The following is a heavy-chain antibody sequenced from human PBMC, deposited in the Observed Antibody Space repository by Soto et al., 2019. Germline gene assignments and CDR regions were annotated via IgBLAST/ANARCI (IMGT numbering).Heavy chain of an antibody. CDR3: ATRSQDIVVGSPTFDY. Sequence: EVQLLESGGGLVQPGGSLRLSCAASGFTFSSYAMSWVRQAPGKGLEWVSAISGSGGSTYYADSVKGRFTISRDNSKNTLYLQMNSLRAEDTAVYYCATRSQDIVVGSPTFDYWGQGTLVTVSS. CDR1: GFTFSSYA. V-gene: IGHV3-23*01. D-gene: IGHD2-15*01. J-gene: IGHJ4*02. CDR2: ISGSGGST.